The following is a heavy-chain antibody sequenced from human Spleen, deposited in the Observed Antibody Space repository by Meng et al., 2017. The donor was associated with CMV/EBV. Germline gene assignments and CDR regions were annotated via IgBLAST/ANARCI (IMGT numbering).Heavy chain of an antibody. J-gene: IGHJ6*02. CDR3: ARAFCSSTSCFSGYGIDV. CDR1: GYSISSGYY. D-gene: IGHD2-2*01. V-gene: IGHV4-38-2*02. CDR2: IYHSGST. Sequence: SETLSLTCTVSGYSISSGYYWGWIRQPPGKGLEWIGSIYHSGSTYYNSSLKSRVTISVDTSKNQFSLKLSSVTAADTAVYYCARAFCSSTSCFSGYGIDVWGQGTTVTVSS.